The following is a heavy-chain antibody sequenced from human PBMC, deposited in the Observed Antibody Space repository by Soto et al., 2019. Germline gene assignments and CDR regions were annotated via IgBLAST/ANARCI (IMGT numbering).Heavy chain of an antibody. CDR3: AKDPPSPWTANWVDP. V-gene: IGHV3-23*01. Sequence: PGGSLRLSCAASGFNFNTVAMSWIRQAPCRGLEWVSHISSSGDSRDYADSVRGRFTISRDNSKNLLFLQMNSLRADDTATYYCAKDPPSPWTANWVDPWGKGTLVTVSS. J-gene: IGHJ5*02. CDR2: ISSSGDSR. D-gene: IGHD5-12*01. CDR1: GFNFNTVA.